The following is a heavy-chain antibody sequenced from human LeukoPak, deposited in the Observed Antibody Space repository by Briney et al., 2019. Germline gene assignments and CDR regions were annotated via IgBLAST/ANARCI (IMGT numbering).Heavy chain of an antibody. CDR3: ARGQSFYSSGWYFYYYYGMDV. CDR2: INPNSGNT. J-gene: IGHJ6*02. V-gene: IGHV1-8*01. CDR1: GYTFTSYD. Sequence: ASVKVSCKASGYTFTSYDINWVRQATGQGLEWMGWINPNSGNTGYAQKFQGRVTMTRNTSISTAYMELSSLRSEDTAVYYCARGQSFYSSGWYFYYYYGMDVWGQGTTVTVSS. D-gene: IGHD6-19*01.